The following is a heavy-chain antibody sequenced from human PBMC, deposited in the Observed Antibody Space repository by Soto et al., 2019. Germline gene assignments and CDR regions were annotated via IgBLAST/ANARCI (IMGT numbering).Heavy chain of an antibody. J-gene: IGHJ3*02. Sequence: GGSLRLSCAASGFTFSNAWMNWVRQAPGKGLEWVGRIKSKTNGGTTDYAAPVKGRFTISRDDSKNTLYLQMNSLKTEYTAVYYCTTDSSSGTFDIWGQGTMVTVSS. D-gene: IGHD6-6*01. CDR1: GFTFSNAW. CDR2: IKSKTNGGTT. CDR3: TTDSSSGTFDI. V-gene: IGHV3-15*07.